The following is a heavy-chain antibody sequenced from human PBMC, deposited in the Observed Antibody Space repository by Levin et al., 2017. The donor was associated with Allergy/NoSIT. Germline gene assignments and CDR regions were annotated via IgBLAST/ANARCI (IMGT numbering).Heavy chain of an antibody. CDR2: ISGSGGNT. Sequence: GESLKISCAASGFTFTNYAMTWVRQAPGKGLEWVSAISGSGGNTYYPDSLKGRFTISRDNSKNTLYMQVNSLRAEDTAVYYCAKLNRYDYDTSGYSAFDIWGQGTMVTVSS. CDR1: GFTFTNYA. CDR3: AKLNRYDYDTSGYSAFDI. V-gene: IGHV3-23*01. D-gene: IGHD3-22*01. J-gene: IGHJ3*02.